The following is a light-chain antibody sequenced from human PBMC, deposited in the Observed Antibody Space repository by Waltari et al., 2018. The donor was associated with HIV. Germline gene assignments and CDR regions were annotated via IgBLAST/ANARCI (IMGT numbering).Light chain of an antibody. J-gene: IGLJ1*01. CDR1: GSDVGGYNY. CDR2: EVT. CDR3: SSYTITSTYV. Sequence: QSALTQPASVSGSPGQSITISCTGTGSDVGGYNYFSWYQQHPGKAPKRLIYEVTRRPSGVSNRFSGSKSGSTASLTISGLQAEDEADYYCSSYTITSTYVFGTGTKVTVL. V-gene: IGLV2-14*03.